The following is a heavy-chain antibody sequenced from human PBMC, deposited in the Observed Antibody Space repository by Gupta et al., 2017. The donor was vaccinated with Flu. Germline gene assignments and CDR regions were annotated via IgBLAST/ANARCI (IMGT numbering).Heavy chain of an antibody. Sequence: QVQLVQSGAEVKKPGASVKVSCKASGYTFTGYYMHWVRQAPGQGLEWMGWINPNSGGTNYAQKFQGRVTMTRDTSISTAYMELSRLRSDDTAVYYCARGYCSSTSCQEYDNWFDPWGQGTLVTVSS. V-gene: IGHV1-2*02. CDR2: INPNSGGT. J-gene: IGHJ5*02. CDR1: GYTFTGYY. CDR3: ARGYCSSTSCQEYDNWFDP. D-gene: IGHD2-2*01.